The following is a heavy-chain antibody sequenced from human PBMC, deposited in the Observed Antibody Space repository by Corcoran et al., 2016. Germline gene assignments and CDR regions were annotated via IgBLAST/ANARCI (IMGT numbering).Heavy chain of an antibody. J-gene: IGHJ5*02. Sequence: EVQLVESGGGLVQPGGSLRLSCAASGFTISNYWMHWVRQVPGKGLVWVSRINSDGSSTSYADSVKGRFTISRDNAKNTLYLQMNSLRAEDTAVYYCAVFKVVVAAQTGPWGQGTLVTVSS. V-gene: IGHV3-74*01. D-gene: IGHD2-15*01. CDR3: AVFKVVVAAQTGP. CDR2: INSDGSST. CDR1: GFTISNYW.